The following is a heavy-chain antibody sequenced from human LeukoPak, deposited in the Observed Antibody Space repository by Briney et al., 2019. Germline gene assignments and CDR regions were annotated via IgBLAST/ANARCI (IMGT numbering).Heavy chain of an antibody. J-gene: IGHJ4*02. V-gene: IGHV4-59*11. D-gene: IGHD2-15*01. CDR1: GVFIVRHY. CDR3: ARDGEGDQGWDY. Sequence: PSETLSLTCTVSGVFIVRHYWIWLRQTPGKGLEWIGQISYSGSTNYNPSLKSRFTISLDRSMNQVSLRLSSVTAADTAVYYCARDGEGDQGWDYWGQGTLVTVSS. CDR2: ISYSGST.